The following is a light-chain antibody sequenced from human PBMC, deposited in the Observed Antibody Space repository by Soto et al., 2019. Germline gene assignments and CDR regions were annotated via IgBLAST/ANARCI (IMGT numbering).Light chain of an antibody. V-gene: IGLV2-23*02. CDR1: SSDVGSYNL. J-gene: IGLJ1*01. CDR3: CSYAGSSTYV. CDR2: EVS. Sequence: QSVLTQPASVSGSPGQSITISCTGTSSDVGSYNLVSWYQQHPGKAPKLMIYEVSKRPSGVSNRFSGSRSGSTASLTISGLQAEDEAEYYCCSYAGSSTYVFGTGTKVTV.